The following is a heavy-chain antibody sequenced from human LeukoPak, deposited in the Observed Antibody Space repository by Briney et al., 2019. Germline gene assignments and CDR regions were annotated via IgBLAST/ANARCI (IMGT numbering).Heavy chain of an antibody. CDR1: GATFSSYT. CDR2: ISPSGTNT. V-gene: IGHV3-23*01. J-gene: IGHJ3*02. CDR3: AKDLDCSSASCGAFDM. Sequence: GGSLSLFCAASGATFSSYTMSWVRQAPGKGLVWVSGISPSGTNTYHANSVKGRFTISRENTKNTLYLQMNSLRADDTAIYYCAKDLDCSSASCGAFDMWGQGTMVTVSS. D-gene: IGHD2-2*01.